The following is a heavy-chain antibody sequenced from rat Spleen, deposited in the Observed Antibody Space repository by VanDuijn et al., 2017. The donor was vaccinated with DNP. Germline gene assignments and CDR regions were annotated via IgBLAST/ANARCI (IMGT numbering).Heavy chain of an antibody. J-gene: IGHJ2*01. V-gene: IGHV2-63*01. CDR2: MRYNGDT. CDR3: TKDGGTWGYLDY. Sequence: QVQLKESGPGLVQPSQTLSLTCTVSGLSLTSNSVSWIRQPPGKGLEWMGRMRYNGDTSYNSALKSRLSISRDTSKNQVFLKMNSLQTDDTGTYYCTKDGGTWGYLDYWGQGVMVTVSS. CDR1: GLSLTSNS. D-gene: IGHD4-3*01.